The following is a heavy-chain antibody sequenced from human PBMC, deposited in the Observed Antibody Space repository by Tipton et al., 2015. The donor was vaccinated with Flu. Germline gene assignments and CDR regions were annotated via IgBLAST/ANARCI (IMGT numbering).Heavy chain of an antibody. CDR3: ARHKVVLAITPGNWFDP. V-gene: IGHV4-39*01. D-gene: IGHD2-21*01. J-gene: IGHJ5*02. Sequence: GEALGSSDYYWGWIRQPPGKGLGWIGSLFYRGSIFYSGSTYYNPSLKSRVTISVDTPKNQFSLKVTSVTAADTAVYYCARHKVVLAITPGNWFDPWGQGTLVTVSS. CDR1: GEALGSSDYY. CDR2: LFYRGSIFYSGST.